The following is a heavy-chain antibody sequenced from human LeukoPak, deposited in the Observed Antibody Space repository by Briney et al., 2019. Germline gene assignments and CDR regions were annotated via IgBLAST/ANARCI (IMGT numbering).Heavy chain of an antibody. CDR1: GFTFSDHC. CDR2: SRNKANSYTT. Sequence: PGGSLRLSCSASGFTFSDHCIDWVRQAPGKGLEWVGRSRNKANSYTTEYAASVKGRFVISRDDSRNSLYLQMNSLKTEDSAVYYCARGKFYFDYWGQGTLLTVSS. J-gene: IGHJ4*02. V-gene: IGHV3-72*01. CDR3: ARGKFYFDY.